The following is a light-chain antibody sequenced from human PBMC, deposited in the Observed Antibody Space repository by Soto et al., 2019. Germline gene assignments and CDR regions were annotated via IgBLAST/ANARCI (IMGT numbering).Light chain of an antibody. CDR1: SSDVGSYNL. V-gene: IGLV2-23*02. CDR2: EVS. CDR3: CSYAGSYV. Sequence: QSVLNQPASVSGSPGQSITISCTGTSSDVGSYNLVSWYQQHPGKAPKLMIYEVSKRPSGVSNRFSGSKSGNTASLTISGLQAEDEADYYCCSYAGSYVFGTGTKVTVL. J-gene: IGLJ1*01.